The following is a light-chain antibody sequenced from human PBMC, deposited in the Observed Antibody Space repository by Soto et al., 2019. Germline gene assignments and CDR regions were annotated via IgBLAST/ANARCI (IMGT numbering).Light chain of an antibody. J-gene: IGKJ1*01. CDR3: QQYNYYWT. CDR1: HNIYSW. Sequence: DIQMTQSPSTLSASVGDRVTITCRASHNIYSWLAWYQQKPGKAPRLLIHGASTLESGVLSRFSGRGSGTEFTLSISSLQPDDFATYYCQQYNYYWTFGQGTKVDIK. V-gene: IGKV1-5*01. CDR2: GAS.